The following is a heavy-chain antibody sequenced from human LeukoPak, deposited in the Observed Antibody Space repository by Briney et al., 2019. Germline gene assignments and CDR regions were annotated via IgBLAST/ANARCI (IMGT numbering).Heavy chain of an antibody. D-gene: IGHD3-16*01. CDR3: ARDPSACGANFYC. CDR2: IYYSGFT. Sequence: SETLSLTCSVSGASISAYYLRWIRQPPGKGLEWIVYIYYSGFTNYNPSLKSRVTISVDTSKNQFSLNLSSVTASDTAVYYCARDPSACGANFYCSGEGWLVTVSP. J-gene: IGHJ4*02. CDR1: GASISAYY. V-gene: IGHV4-59*01.